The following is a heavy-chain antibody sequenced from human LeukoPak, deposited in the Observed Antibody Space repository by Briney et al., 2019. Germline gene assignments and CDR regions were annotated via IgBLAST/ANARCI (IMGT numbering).Heavy chain of an antibody. CDR1: GFTFSTYW. D-gene: IGHD2-8*01. CDR3: ARDNDRKDDS. Sequence: GGSLRLSCAASGFTFSTYWMTWVRQAPGKGLEWVANMNQDGSQKFYVDSVKGRFTISRDNAKNSVYLQMNNLRAEDTALYYCARDNDRKDDSWGQGTPATVSS. CDR2: MNQDGSQK. V-gene: IGHV3-7*01. J-gene: IGHJ4*02.